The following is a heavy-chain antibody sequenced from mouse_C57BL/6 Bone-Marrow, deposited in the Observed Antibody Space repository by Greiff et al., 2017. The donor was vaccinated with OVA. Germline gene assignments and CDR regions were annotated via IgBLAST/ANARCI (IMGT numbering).Heavy chain of an antibody. CDR3: ALYYKDY. CDR1: GYTFTDYY. CDR2: INPNNGGT. J-gene: IGHJ2*01. V-gene: IGHV1-26*01. Sequence: EVQLQQSGPELVKPGASVKISCKASGYTFTDYYMNWVKQSHGKSLEWIGDINPNNGGTSYNQKFKGKATLTVDKSSSTAYMELRSLTSEDSAVYYCALYYKDYWGQGTTLTDSS. D-gene: IGHD2-1*01.